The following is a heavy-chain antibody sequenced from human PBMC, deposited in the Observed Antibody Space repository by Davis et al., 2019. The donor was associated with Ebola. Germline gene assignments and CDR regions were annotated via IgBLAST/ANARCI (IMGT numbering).Heavy chain of an antibody. CDR3: AKVSEEPYYYYGMDV. V-gene: IGHV3-30*18. CDR2: ISYDGSNK. D-gene: IGHD1-26*01. CDR1: GFTFSSYG. J-gene: IGHJ6*04. Sequence: PGGSLRLSCAASGFTFSSYGMHWVRQAPGKGLEWVAVISYDGSNKYYADSVKGRFTISRDNSKNTLYLQMNSLRAEDTAVYYCAKVSEEPYYYYGMDVWGKGTPVTVSS.